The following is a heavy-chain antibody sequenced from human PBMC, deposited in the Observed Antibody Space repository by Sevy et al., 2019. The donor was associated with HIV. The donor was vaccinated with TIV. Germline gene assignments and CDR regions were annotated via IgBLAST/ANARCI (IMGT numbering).Heavy chain of an antibody. CDR1: GFTFSSYA. D-gene: IGHD2-21*02. V-gene: IGHV3-30-3*01. CDR3: ARGSGGDCIYGMDV. CDR2: ISYDGSNK. J-gene: IGHJ6*02. Sequence: GGSLRLSCAASGFTFSSYAMHWVRQAPGKGLEWVAVISYDGSNKYYADSVKGRFTISRDNSKNTLYLQMNSLRAEDTAVYYCARGSGGDCIYGMDVWGQGTTVTVSS.